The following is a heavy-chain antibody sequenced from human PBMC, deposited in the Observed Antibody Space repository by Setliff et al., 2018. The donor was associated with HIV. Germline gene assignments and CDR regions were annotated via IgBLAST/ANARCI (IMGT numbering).Heavy chain of an antibody. V-gene: IGHV4-59*01. Sequence: SETLSLTCTFSTGSISRYYWNWIRQPPGKGLEWIGYIYYSGSTNYNPSLKSRVTISLDTSKNQFSLNLSSVTAADTAVYYCARANSIKGYSYGPDAFDVWGQGTMVTVSS. D-gene: IGHD5-18*01. CDR2: IYYSGST. CDR3: ARANSIKGYSYGPDAFDV. CDR1: TGSISRYY. J-gene: IGHJ3*01.